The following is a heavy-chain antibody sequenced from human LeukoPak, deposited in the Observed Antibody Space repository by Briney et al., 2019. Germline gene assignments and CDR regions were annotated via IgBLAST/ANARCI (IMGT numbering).Heavy chain of an antibody. J-gene: IGHJ5*02. CDR3: ARGSIAAANNWFDP. D-gene: IGHD6-13*01. Sequence: SETLSLTCAVYGGSFSGYYWSWIRQPPGKGLEWIGYIYYSGSTYYNPSLKSRVTISVDTSKNQFSLKLSSVTAADTAVYYCARGSIAAANNWFDPWGQGTLVTVSS. CDR1: GGSFSGYY. CDR2: IYYSGST. V-gene: IGHV4-34*09.